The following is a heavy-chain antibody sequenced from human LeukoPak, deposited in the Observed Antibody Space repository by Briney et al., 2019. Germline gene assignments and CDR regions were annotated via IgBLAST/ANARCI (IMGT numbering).Heavy chain of an antibody. CDR3: AKDHPYDTLFGSYKSYYYYGVDV. V-gene: IGHV3-23*01. CDR1: GFTFSTFA. J-gene: IGHJ6*02. Sequence: GGSLRLSCAASGFTFSTFAMNWVRQAPGKGLEWVSSLSGRGDSTHYADSVKGRFTISRDNSRNTVSLQMNSLRAEDTAVYYCAKDHPYDTLFGSYKSYYYYGVDVWGQGTTVTVSS. CDR2: LSGRGDST. D-gene: IGHD3-9*01.